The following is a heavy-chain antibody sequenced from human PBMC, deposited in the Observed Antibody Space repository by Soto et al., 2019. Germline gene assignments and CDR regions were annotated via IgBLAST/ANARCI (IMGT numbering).Heavy chain of an antibody. CDR1: GGSVSSGSYY. J-gene: IGHJ6*03. Sequence: PSETLSLTCTVSGGSVSSGSYYWSWIRQPPGKGLEWIGYIYYSGSTNYNPSLKSRVTISVDTSKNQFSLKLSSVTAADTAVYYCAGSSGWPDGYYYYYMDVWGKGTTVTVSS. D-gene: IGHD6-19*01. V-gene: IGHV4-61*01. CDR2: IYYSGST. CDR3: AGSSGWPDGYYYYYMDV.